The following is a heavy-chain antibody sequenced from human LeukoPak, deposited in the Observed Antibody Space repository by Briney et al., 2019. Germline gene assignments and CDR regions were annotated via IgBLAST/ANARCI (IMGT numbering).Heavy chain of an antibody. D-gene: IGHD2-15*01. CDR2: INPSGGST. CDR1: GYTFTSYY. CDR3: ARTPLGYCSGGSCNGAFDI. Sequence: ASVKVSCKASGYTFTSYYMHWVRQAPGQGLEWMGIINPSGGSTSYAQKFQGRVTMTRDTSTSTVYMELSSLRSEDTAVYYCARTPLGYCSGGSCNGAFDIWGQGTMVTVSS. V-gene: IGHV1-46*01. J-gene: IGHJ3*02.